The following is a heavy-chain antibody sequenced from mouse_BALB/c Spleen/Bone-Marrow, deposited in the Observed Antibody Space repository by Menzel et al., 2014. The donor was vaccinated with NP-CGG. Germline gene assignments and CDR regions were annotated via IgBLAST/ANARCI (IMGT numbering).Heavy chain of an antibody. V-gene: IGHV1-5*01. CDR1: GYSFXNYW. D-gene: IGHD3-1*01. CDR2: IYPGNSDT. J-gene: IGHJ3*01. CDR3: TTLGLAWFAY. Sequence: EVQLQQSGTVLARPGASVKMSCKASGYSFXNYWMHWVKQRPGQGLEWIGAIYPGNSDTRYNQKFKGKAKLTAVTSAGTAYMDLSSLTNEDSAVYYCTTLGLAWFAYWGQGTLVTVSA.